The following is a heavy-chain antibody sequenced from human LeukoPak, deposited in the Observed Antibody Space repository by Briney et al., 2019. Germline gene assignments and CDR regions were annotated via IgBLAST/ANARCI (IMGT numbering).Heavy chain of an antibody. D-gene: IGHD3-16*01. J-gene: IGHJ5*02. CDR3: ARLYAGAYTRLDP. CDR1: GGSISGFH. CDR2: VFYSGGT. Sequence: SETLSLTCTVSGGSISGFHRSWIRQPPGKGLEYIGDVFYSGGTNYNSSLKSRLTISVDTSRNQFSLKLTSVTAADPAVYYCARLYAGAYTRLDPWGQGTLVAVSS. V-gene: IGHV4-59*08.